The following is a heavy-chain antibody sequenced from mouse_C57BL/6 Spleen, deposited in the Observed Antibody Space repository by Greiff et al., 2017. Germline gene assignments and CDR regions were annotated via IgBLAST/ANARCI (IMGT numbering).Heavy chain of an antibody. CDR1: GYTFTSYW. CDR3: ARSVIYYDYDAMDD. J-gene: IGHJ4*01. V-gene: IGHV1-53*01. D-gene: IGHD2-1*01. Sequence: QVQLQQPGTELVKPGASVKLSCKASGYTFTSYWMHWVKQRPGQGLEWIGNINPSNGGTNYNEKFKSKAILTVDKSSSTAYKQLSSLTSEDSAVYYCARSVIYYDYDAMDDRGQGTSVTVSS. CDR2: INPSNGGT.